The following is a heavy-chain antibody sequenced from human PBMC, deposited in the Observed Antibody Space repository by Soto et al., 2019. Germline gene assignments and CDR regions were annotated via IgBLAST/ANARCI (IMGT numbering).Heavy chain of an antibody. CDR1: GFTFSSYA. Sequence: GGSLRLSCAASGFTFSSYAMSWVRQAPGKGLEWVSAISGSGGSTYYADSVKGRFTISRDNSKNTLYLQMNSLRAEDTAVYYCAKDWYDILTGPTFDYWGQGTLVTVSS. V-gene: IGHV3-23*01. CDR2: ISGSGGST. CDR3: AKDWYDILTGPTFDY. J-gene: IGHJ4*02. D-gene: IGHD3-9*01.